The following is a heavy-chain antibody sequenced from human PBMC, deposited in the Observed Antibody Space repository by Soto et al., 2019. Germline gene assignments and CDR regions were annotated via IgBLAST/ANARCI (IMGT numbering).Heavy chain of an antibody. D-gene: IGHD6-19*01. Sequence: TGGSLRLSCAASGFSFSSYWMTWVRQAPGKGLEWVANIKQDGREKYYVASVKGRFTISRDNARNSVYLQMKSLRVEDTGIYYCARAPGAVNSYDGVDVWGQGTTVTVSS. CDR2: IKQDGREK. CDR3: ARAPGAVNSYDGVDV. V-gene: IGHV3-7*01. J-gene: IGHJ6*02. CDR1: GFSFSSYW.